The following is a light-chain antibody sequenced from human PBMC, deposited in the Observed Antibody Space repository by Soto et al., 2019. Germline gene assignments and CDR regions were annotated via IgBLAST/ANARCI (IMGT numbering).Light chain of an antibody. CDR2: DAS. J-gene: IGKJ4*01. CDR1: QNVDTF. Sequence: DIVLTQSPGTVSLSPGERASLSCRASQNVDTFLAWYQQKPGQPPRLLMYDASRRITGVPARFSGSGSGTDFTLTITSLEPEDVAVYDCQQRYNWPVTFGAGTRVEI. CDR3: QQRYNWPVT. V-gene: IGKV3-11*01.